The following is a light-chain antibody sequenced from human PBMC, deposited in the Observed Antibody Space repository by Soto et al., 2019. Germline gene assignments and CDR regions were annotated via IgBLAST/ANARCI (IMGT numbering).Light chain of an antibody. V-gene: IGKV3-11*01. CDR1: QSVSTY. J-gene: IGKJ5*01. CDR3: QQRSNWPIT. CDR2: DAS. Sequence: EIVLTQSPATLSLSPGESVTLSCRASQSVSTYFAWYQQKPGRAPRLLIYDASNRATVIPTRFIGSGSGTDFTLTISSLEPEAFAVYYCQQRSNWPITFGQGTRLEIK.